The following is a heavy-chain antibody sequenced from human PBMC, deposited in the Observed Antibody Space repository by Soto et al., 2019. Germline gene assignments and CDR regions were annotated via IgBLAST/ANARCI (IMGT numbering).Heavy chain of an antibody. CDR3: AREDILCSGGSCYGVHMDV. D-gene: IGHD2-15*01. J-gene: IGHJ6*03. CDR1: GFTVSSKY. CDR2: IQSGGTT. V-gene: IGHV3-66*01. Sequence: EVQLVESGGGWVQPGGSLRLSCAASGFTVSSKYMSWFLQAPGKGLEWVSLIQSGGTTYYADSVKGRFTISRDSSKNMLHLQMDSLRAEDTAVYYCAREDILCSGGSCYGVHMDVWGKGTKVTVSS.